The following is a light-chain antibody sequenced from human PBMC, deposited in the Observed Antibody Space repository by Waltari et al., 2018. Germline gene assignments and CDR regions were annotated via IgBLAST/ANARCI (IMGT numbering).Light chain of an antibody. V-gene: IGLV1-47*01. CDR1: SSNIGRNY. J-gene: IGLJ3*02. CDR2: RNN. CDR3: ATWDASLSCWV. Sequence: QSVVTQPPSASGTPGQRVTISCSGSSSNIGRNYVYWYQQLPATAPKLLIYRNNQRPSGVPDRFSGSRSGTSASLAITGLRSEDEADYYCATWDASLSCWVFGGGTKLTVL.